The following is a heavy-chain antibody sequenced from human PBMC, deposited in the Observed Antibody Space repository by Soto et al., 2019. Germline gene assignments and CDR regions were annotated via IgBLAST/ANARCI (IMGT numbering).Heavy chain of an antibody. V-gene: IGHV1-18*01. CDR2: INRYNGIT. CDR1: ESDG. J-gene: IGHJ6*02. CDR3: ANRGNPLMDV. Sequence: QVQLVQSGSELKKPGASVKVSCKVPESDGITWVRQARGQGLEWMGWINRYNGITKYAYEFQDRVTMTIDTTTRTGYMELRGLRSDDTAVYYCANRGNPLMDVRGQGTTVTVSS.